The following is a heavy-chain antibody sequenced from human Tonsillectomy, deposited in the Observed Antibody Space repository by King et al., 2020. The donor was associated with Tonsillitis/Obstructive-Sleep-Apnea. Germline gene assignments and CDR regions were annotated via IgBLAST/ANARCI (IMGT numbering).Heavy chain of an antibody. Sequence: QLVQSGGGLVKPGGSLRLSCAASGFTFSNAWMSWVRQAPGKGLEWVGRIKSKTDGGTTDYAAPVKGRFTISRDDSKNTLYLQMNSLKTEDTAVYYCTTGRNRGGRVVFLEWLLLDYWGQGTLVTVSS. J-gene: IGHJ4*02. CDR3: TTGRNRGGRVVFLEWLLLDY. CDR1: GFTFSNAW. V-gene: IGHV3-15*01. CDR2: IKSKTDGGTT. D-gene: IGHD3-3*01.